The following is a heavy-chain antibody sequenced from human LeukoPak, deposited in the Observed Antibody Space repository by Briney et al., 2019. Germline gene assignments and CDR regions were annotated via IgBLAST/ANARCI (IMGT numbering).Heavy chain of an antibody. CDR1: GYSISSGYY. Sequence: PSETPSLTCAVSGYSISSGYYWGWIRQPPGKGLEWIGSIYHSGSTYYNPSLKSRVTISVDTSKNQFSLKLSSVTAADTAVYYCARGVAAAGTNWYFDLWGRGTLVTVSS. D-gene: IGHD6-13*01. V-gene: IGHV4-38-2*01. CDR3: ARGVAAAGTNWYFDL. J-gene: IGHJ2*01. CDR2: IYHSGST.